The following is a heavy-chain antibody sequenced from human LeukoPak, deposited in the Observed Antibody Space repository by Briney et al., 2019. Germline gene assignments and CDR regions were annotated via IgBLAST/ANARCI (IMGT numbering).Heavy chain of an antibody. J-gene: IGHJ4*02. CDR3: ARDKPGYSYGDYDY. CDR1: GGSISSYY. CDR2: IYYSRST. V-gene: IGHV4-59*01. Sequence: SETLSLTCTVSGGSISSYYWTWIRQPPGKGLEWIGYIYYSRSTNYNPSLKSRVTISVDTSKNQFSLKLSSVTAADTAVYYCARDKPGYSYGDYDYWGQGTLVTVSS. D-gene: IGHD5-18*01.